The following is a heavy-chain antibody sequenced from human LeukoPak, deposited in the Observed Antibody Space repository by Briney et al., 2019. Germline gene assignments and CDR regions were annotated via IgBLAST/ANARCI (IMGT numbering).Heavy chain of an antibody. CDR3: ARVSDYYDSSGPFDY. J-gene: IGHJ4*02. V-gene: IGHV4-34*01. D-gene: IGHD3-22*01. CDR2: INHSGST. CDR1: GGSFSGYY. Sequence: SETLSLTRAVYGGSFSGYYWSWIRQPPGKGLEWIGEINHSGSTNYNPSLKSRVTISVDTSKNQFSLKLSSVTAADTAVYYCARVSDYYDSSGPFDYWGQGTLVTVSS.